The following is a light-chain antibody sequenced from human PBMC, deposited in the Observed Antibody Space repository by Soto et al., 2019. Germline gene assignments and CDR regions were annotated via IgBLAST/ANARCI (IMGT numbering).Light chain of an antibody. CDR1: NIGSKG. V-gene: IGLV3-21*01. CDR2: SDT. Sequence: SYELTQPPSVSVAPGETARISCGGNNIGSKGIHWYQQKPGQAPVLVIYSDTDLPPVIPERFSGSNSANMATLTISRVEAGDEAEYYCQVWDRGSAHVLFGGGTKLTVL. J-gene: IGLJ2*01. CDR3: QVWDRGSAHVL.